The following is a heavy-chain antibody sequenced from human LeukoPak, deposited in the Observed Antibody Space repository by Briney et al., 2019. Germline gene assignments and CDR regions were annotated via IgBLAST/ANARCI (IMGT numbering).Heavy chain of an antibody. CDR2: INHSGST. D-gene: IGHD2-2*01. CDR3: ARRTVRYRSSTSCYSYAIDY. V-gene: IGHV4-34*01. Sequence: SETLSLTCAVYGGSFSGYYWSWIRQPPGKGLEWIGEINHSGSTNHNPSLKSRVTISVDTSKNQFSLKLSSVTAADTAVYYCARRTVRYRSSTSCYSYAIDYWGQGTLVTVSS. CDR1: GGSFSGYY. J-gene: IGHJ4*02.